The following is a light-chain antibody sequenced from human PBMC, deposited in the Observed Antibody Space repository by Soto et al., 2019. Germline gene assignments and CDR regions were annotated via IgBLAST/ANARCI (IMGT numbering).Light chain of an antibody. CDR2: DAS. Sequence: EIVMTQSPATLSVSPGERATLSCRASQSVSSNLAWYQQKPGQAPRLLIYDASTRATSIPARFSGSGSGTEFTLTISSLQSEDFAVYYCQQYNSWPSITFGQGTRLEIK. CDR1: QSVSSN. V-gene: IGKV3-15*01. J-gene: IGKJ5*01. CDR3: QQYNSWPSIT.